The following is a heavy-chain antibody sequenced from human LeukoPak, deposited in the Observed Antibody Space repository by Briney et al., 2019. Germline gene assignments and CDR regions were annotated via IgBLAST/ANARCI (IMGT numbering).Heavy chain of an antibody. J-gene: IGHJ4*02. CDR1: GGSITTYY. Sequence: MPSETLSLTRSVSGGSITTYYWTWIRQPPGEGLEWIGYINYSGSTSHNPSLNSRVTMSLDTSKNQFSLKLNSVTAADTAIYYCARNRRSNWESLSFIDYWGQGTLVTVSS. CDR3: ARNRRSNWESLSFIDY. V-gene: IGHV4-59*08. D-gene: IGHD7-27*01. CDR2: INYSGST.